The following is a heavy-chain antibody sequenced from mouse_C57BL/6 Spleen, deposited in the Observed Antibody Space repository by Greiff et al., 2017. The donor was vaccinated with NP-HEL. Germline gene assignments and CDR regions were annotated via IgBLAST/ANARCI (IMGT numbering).Heavy chain of an antibody. V-gene: IGHV5-4*01. CDR1: GFTFSSYA. CDR2: ISDGGSYT. Sequence: EVQRVESGGGLVKPGGSLKLSCAASGFTFSSYAMSWVRQTPEKRLEWVATISDGGSYTYYPDNVKGRFTISRDDAKNNLYLQMSHLKSEDTAMYYCARESVSSYVYWGQGTTLTVSS. J-gene: IGHJ2*01. D-gene: IGHD1-1*01. CDR3: ARESVSSYVY.